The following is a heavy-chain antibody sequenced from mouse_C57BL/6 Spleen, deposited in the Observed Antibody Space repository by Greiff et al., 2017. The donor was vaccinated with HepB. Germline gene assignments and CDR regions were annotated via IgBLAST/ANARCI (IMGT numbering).Heavy chain of an antibody. Sequence: VQLQQSGPELVKPGASVKISCKASGYSFTGYYMNWVKQSPEKSLEWIGEINPSTGGTTYNQKFKAKATLTIDKSSSTAYMQLKSLTSEDSAVYYCAIGHLYYGSSYPWYFDVWGTGTTVTVSS. V-gene: IGHV1-42*01. CDR1: GYSFTGYY. J-gene: IGHJ1*03. CDR3: AIGHLYYGSSYPWYFDV. D-gene: IGHD1-1*01. CDR2: INPSTGGT.